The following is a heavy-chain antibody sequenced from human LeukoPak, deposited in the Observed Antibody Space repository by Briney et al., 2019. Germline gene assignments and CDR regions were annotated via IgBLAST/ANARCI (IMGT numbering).Heavy chain of an antibody. CDR2: ISGSGGST. Sequence: SGGSLRLSCAASGFTFSSYAMSWVRQAPGKGLEWVSAISGSGGSTYYADSVKGRFTISRDNSKNTLYLQMNSLRAEDTAVYYCAKDSSDYGDFDYWGQGTLVTVSS. CDR1: GFTFSSYA. CDR3: AKDSSDYGDFDY. D-gene: IGHD4-17*01. V-gene: IGHV3-23*01. J-gene: IGHJ4*02.